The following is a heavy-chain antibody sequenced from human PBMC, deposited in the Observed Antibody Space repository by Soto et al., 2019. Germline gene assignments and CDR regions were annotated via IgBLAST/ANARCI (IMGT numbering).Heavy chain of an antibody. CDR1: GFTFSSYW. D-gene: IGHD1-26*01. CDR3: ASDLYSGTSDY. CDR2: IDQDGSTT. Sequence: EVQLVESGGGLVQPGGSLTLSCAASGFTFSSYWMNWVRQAPGKGLEWVANIDQDGSTTDYGGSVKGRFTISRDNAKKSLYLQMNSLRAEDTALYYCASDLYSGTSDYWGQGTLVTFSS. J-gene: IGHJ4*02. V-gene: IGHV3-7*05.